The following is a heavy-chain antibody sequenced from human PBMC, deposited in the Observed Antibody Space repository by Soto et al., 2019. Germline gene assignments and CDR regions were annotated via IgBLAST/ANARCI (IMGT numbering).Heavy chain of an antibody. CDR2: INPNSGGT. CDR3: ARDLAAAGTPHYGMDG. D-gene: IGHD6-13*01. V-gene: IGHV1-2*02. CDR1: GYTFTGYY. Sequence: ASVKVSCKASGYTFTGYYMHWVRQAPGQGLEWMGWINPNSGGTNYAQKFQGRVTMTRDTSISTGYMELSRLRSDDTAVYHCARDLAAAGTPHYGMDGWGQGTTVTVSS. J-gene: IGHJ6*01.